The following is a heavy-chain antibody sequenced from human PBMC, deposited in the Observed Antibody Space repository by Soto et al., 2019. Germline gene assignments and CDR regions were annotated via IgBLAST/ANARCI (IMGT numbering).Heavy chain of an antibody. CDR2: ISAHNGNT. V-gene: IGHV1-18*01. Sequence: QVHLVQSGAEVKKPGASVKVSCKGSGYIFTTYGITWVRQAPGQGLEWMGWISAHNGNTNYAQKLQGRVTVTRDTSTSTAYMELRNLRSDDTALYYCARGRHGDDWGEGALVTVTS. CDR3: ARGRHGDD. J-gene: IGHJ4*02. CDR1: GYIFTTYG.